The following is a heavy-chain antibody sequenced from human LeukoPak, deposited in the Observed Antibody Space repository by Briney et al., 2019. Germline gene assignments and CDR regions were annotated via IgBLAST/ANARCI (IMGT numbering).Heavy chain of an antibody. J-gene: IGHJ4*02. CDR1: GFTFSSYA. CDR2: ISGSGGST. CDR3: ARESPTYYYDSSGPDY. Sequence: GGSLRLSCAASGFTFSSYAMSWVRQAPGKGLEWVSAISGSGGSTYYADSVKGRFTISRDNSKNTLYLQMNSLRAEDTAVYYCARESPTYYYDSSGPDYWGQGTLVTVSS. V-gene: IGHV3-23*01. D-gene: IGHD3-22*01.